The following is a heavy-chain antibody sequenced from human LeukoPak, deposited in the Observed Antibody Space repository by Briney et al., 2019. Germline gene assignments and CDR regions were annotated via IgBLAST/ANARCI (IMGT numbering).Heavy chain of an antibody. Sequence: ASVKVSFKASGYTFTSYYMHWVRQAPGQGLEWMGIINPSGGSINYAQKFQGRVTMTRDTSTSTVYVELSSLRSEDTAVYYCARDGWFYYDSSDYSGFDYWGQGTLVTVSS. CDR2: INPSGGSI. D-gene: IGHD3-22*01. V-gene: IGHV1-46*01. CDR1: GYTFTSYY. CDR3: ARDGWFYYDSSDYSGFDY. J-gene: IGHJ4*02.